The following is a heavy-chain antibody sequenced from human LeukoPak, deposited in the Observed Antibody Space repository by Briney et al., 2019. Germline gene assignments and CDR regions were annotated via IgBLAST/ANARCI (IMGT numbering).Heavy chain of an antibody. CDR1: GFTFSSYW. Sequence: GGSLRLSCAASGFTFSSYWMSWVRQAPGKGLEWVANIRQDGSDKYSVDSVKGRFTISRDNAKNSLYLQMNSLRAEDTAVYYCARVDDYGSGSFYGSLDYWGQGIVVTVSS. D-gene: IGHD3-10*01. CDR2: IRQDGSDK. CDR3: ARVDDYGSGSFYGSLDY. J-gene: IGHJ4*02. V-gene: IGHV3-7*01.